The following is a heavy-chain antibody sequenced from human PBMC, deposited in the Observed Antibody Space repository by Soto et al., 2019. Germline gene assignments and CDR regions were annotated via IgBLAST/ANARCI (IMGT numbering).Heavy chain of an antibody. J-gene: IGHJ4*02. CDR3: ARGIVGATDFDY. V-gene: IGHV1-2*04. CDR2: INPNSGGT. D-gene: IGHD1-26*01. Sequence: QVQLVQSGAEVKKPGASVKVSCKASGYTFTGYYMHWVRQAPGQGLEWMGWINPNSGGTNYAQKLQGWVTMTRDTSISTAYMELSRLRSDDTAVYCCARGIVGATDFDYWGQGTLVTVSS. CDR1: GYTFTGYY.